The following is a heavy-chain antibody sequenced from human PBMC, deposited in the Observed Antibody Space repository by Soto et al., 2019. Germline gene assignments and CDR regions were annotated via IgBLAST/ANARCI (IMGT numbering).Heavy chain of an antibody. CDR3: AKDLADYYDGPPRPYYFDY. CDR1: GFTFSSYA. Sequence: GGSLRLSCAASGFTFSSYAMSWVRQAPGKGLEWVSAISGSGGSTYYADSVKDRFTISRDNSKNTLYLQMNSLRAEDTAVYYCAKDLADYYDGPPRPYYFDYWGQGTLVTVSS. J-gene: IGHJ4*02. D-gene: IGHD3-22*01. CDR2: ISGSGGST. V-gene: IGHV3-23*01.